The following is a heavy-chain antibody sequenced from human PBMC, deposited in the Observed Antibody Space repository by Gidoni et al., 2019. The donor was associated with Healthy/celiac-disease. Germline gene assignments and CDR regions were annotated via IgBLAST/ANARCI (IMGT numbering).Heavy chain of an antibody. J-gene: IGHJ4*02. CDR2: ISWNSGSI. D-gene: IGHD6-13*01. V-gene: IGHV3-9*01. CDR3: AKVIEGYSSSPGYFDY. CDR1: GFTFDDYA. Sequence: EVQLVESGGGLVQPGRSLRLSCAASGFTFDDYAMHWVRQAPGKGLEWVSGISWNSGSIGYADSVKGRFTISRDNAKNSLYLQMNSLRAEDTALYYCAKVIEGYSSSPGYFDYWGQGTLVTVSS.